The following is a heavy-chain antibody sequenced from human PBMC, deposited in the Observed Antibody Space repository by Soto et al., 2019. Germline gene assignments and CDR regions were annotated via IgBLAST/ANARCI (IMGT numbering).Heavy chain of an antibody. Sequence: EVHLLESGGGLVQPGGSLTLSCAASGFTFSSYAMTWVRQAPGKGLEWVSMITSSGGSIYYTDSVKGRFTISRDNSKNTLYLQMDSLRAEDTAVYYCARVTALSDYQGGYCMCVWCQGTTVTDS. J-gene: IGHJ6*02. CDR1: GFTFSSYA. CDR2: ITSSGGSI. D-gene: IGHD4-17*01. CDR3: ARVTALSDYQGGYCMCV. V-gene: IGHV3-23*01.